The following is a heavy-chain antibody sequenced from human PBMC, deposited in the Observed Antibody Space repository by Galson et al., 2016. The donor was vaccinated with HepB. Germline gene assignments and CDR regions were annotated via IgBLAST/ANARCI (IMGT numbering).Heavy chain of an antibody. CDR3: ARKSTDHYENSGLGY. Sequence: SVKVSCKASGYTFTSYYMHRVRQAPGQGLEWMGAINPSGGSTSYAKKFQGRVTMTRDTSRTTVYMELNSLRSEDTAVYYCARKSTDHYENSGLGYWGQGTLVTVSS. CDR1: GYTFTSYY. D-gene: IGHD3-22*01. CDR2: INPSGGST. V-gene: IGHV1-46*01. J-gene: IGHJ4*02.